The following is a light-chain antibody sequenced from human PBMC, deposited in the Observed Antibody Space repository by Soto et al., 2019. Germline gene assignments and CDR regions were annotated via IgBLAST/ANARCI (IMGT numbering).Light chain of an antibody. CDR1: SSDVGGYNY. Sequence: QSVLTQPPSASGSPGQSVTISCTGTSSDVGGYNYVSWYQQHPGKAPKLMIYEVSKRPSGVPDRCSGSKFCNTASLTVSGVQAEDEADYYCSSYAGSNNVVFGGGTKLTFL. V-gene: IGLV2-8*01. CDR3: SSYAGSNNVV. CDR2: EVS. J-gene: IGLJ2*01.